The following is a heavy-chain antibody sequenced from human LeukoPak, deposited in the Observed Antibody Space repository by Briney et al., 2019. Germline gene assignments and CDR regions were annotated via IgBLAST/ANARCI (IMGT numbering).Heavy chain of an antibody. CDR1: GGTFSSYA. Sequence: ASVKVSCKASGGTFSSYAISWVRQAPGQGLECMGGNIPIFGTANYAQKCQGRVTITADKSTSTAYMELSSLRSEETAVYPCVGTMVRGVYDYWGQGPLVTVSS. V-gene: IGHV1-69*06. CDR3: VGTMVRGVYDY. CDR2: NIPIFGTA. D-gene: IGHD3-10*01. J-gene: IGHJ4*02.